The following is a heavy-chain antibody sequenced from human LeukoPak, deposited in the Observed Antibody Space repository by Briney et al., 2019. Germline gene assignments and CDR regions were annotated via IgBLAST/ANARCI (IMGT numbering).Heavy chain of an antibody. D-gene: IGHD6-25*01. CDR2: IYTSGST. CDR3: ARGLSWWPVGSGAPYYHYYMDV. J-gene: IGHJ6*03. CDR1: SGSISSYY. V-gene: IGHV4-4*07. Sequence: SETLSLTCTVSSGSISSYYWSWIRQPAGKGLEWIGRIYTSGSTNYNPSLKSRVTMSVDTSKNQFSLKLSSVTAADTAVYYCARGLSWWPVGSGAPYYHYYMDVWGKGTTVTVSS.